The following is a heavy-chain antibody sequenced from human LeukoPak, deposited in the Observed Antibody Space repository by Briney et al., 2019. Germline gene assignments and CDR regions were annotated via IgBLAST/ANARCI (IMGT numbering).Heavy chain of an antibody. V-gene: IGHV4-59*01. CDR3: ARGSLGYCTNGVCYYDY. CDR1: GGSISSYY. CDR2: IYYSGST. Sequence: SETLSLTCTVSGGSISSYYWSWIRQPPGKGLEWIGYIYYSGSTNYNPSLKSRVTISVDTSKNQFSLKLSSVTATDTSVYYCARGSLGYCTNGVCYYDYWGQGTLVTVSS. J-gene: IGHJ4*02. D-gene: IGHD2-8*01.